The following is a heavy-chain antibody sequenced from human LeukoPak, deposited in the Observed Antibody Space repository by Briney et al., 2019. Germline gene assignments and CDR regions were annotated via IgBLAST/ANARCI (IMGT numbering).Heavy chain of an antibody. CDR1: GFSLSTTGVA. V-gene: IGHV2-5*01. Sequence: SGPTLVNPTQTLTLTCSFSGFSLSTTGVAVGWIRQPPGKAQPWLALIYWNDERRYSSSLKSRLTITKDTSKNQVVLTLTNMDPVDTATYFFAHRPANEILTYWGQGTLVTVSS. D-gene: IGHD3-9*01. J-gene: IGHJ4*02. CDR2: IYWNDER. CDR3: AHRPANEILTY.